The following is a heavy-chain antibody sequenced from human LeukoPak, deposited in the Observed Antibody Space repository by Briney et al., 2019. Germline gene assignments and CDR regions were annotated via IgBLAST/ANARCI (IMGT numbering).Heavy chain of an antibody. V-gene: IGHV1-18*01. CDR2: ISAYNGNT. CDR3: ARDHGSRRGLTGAPW. D-gene: IGHD7-27*01. CDR1: GYTFTSYG. Sequence: ASVKVSCKASGYTFTSYGISWVRQAPGQGLEWMGWISAYNGNTNYAQKLQGRVTMTTDPSTSTAYMELRSLRSDDTAVYYCARDHGSRRGLTGAPWWGQGTLVTVSS. J-gene: IGHJ4*02.